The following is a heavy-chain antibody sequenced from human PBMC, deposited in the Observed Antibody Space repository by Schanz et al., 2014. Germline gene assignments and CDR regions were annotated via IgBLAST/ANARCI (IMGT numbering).Heavy chain of an antibody. CDR1: GFTLTSYA. CDR3: SSSPSKYFDY. Sequence: EVQVVESGGGLVQPGGSLRLSCEASGFTLTSYALTWVRQAPGKGLEWVSLISGRGDSTHYADSVKGRFTFSRDNSKNTLYLQMNSLRAEDTAVYYCSSSPSKYFDYWGQGTLVTVSS. CDR2: ISGRGDST. D-gene: IGHD2-2*01. J-gene: IGHJ4*02. V-gene: IGHV3-23*04.